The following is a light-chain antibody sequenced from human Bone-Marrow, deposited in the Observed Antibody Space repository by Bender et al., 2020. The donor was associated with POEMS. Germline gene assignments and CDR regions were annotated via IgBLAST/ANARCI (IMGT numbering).Light chain of an antibody. CDR3: QSADSSGSFV. J-gene: IGLJ1*01. V-gene: IGLV3-25*02. CDR1: TLSKQY. Sequence: SYELTQPPSVSVSPGQTARITCSGDTLSKQYVYWYQRKPGQAPVLVIYKDTERPSGIPERFSGSSSGTTVTLTISGVQAEDEADYYCQSADSSGSFVFGTGTKVTV. CDR2: KDT.